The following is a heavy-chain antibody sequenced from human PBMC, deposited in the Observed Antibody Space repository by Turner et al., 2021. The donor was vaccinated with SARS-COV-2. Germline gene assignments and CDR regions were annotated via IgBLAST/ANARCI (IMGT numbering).Heavy chain of an antibody. D-gene: IGHD6-6*01. CDR3: VKDRACYKCSSHYYYGLDG. CDR1: GFTFGEYA. J-gene: IGHJ6*04. V-gene: IGHV3-9*01. Sequence: GLEQPGRSLRLSCSASGFTFGEYAMHWVRQVPGKGLEWVAGITWNSGRAEYADSVKGRFTISRDNAKSSLYLEMSILRAEDTGFKYLVKDRACYKCSSHYYYGLDGWGEGTMVTVSS. CDR2: ITWNSGRA.